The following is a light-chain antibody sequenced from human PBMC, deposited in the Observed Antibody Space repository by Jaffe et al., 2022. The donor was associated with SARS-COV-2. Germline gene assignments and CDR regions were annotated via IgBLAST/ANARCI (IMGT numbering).Light chain of an antibody. CDR3: QQRSNWPLT. V-gene: IGKV3-11*01. Sequence: ETVLTQSPATLSLSPGERATLSCRASQSISSYLAWYQQKPGQAPRLLIFDASNRATGIPARFSGSGSGTDFTLTISSLEPEDFAIYYCQQRSNWPLTFGGGTKVENK. CDR2: DAS. CDR1: QSISSY. J-gene: IGKJ4*01.